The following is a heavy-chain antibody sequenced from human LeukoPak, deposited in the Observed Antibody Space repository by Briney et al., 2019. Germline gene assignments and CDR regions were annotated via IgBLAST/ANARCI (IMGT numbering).Heavy chain of an antibody. CDR2: ISGSGGST. Sequence: GGSLRLSCAASGFTFSSYAMSWVRQAPGKGLKWVSAISGSGGSTYYADSVKGRFTISRDNSKNTLYLQMNSLRAEDTAVYYCAKVKYCGGDCFERFDYWGQGTLVTVSS. J-gene: IGHJ4*02. V-gene: IGHV3-23*01. D-gene: IGHD2-21*02. CDR3: AKVKYCGGDCFERFDY. CDR1: GFTFSSYA.